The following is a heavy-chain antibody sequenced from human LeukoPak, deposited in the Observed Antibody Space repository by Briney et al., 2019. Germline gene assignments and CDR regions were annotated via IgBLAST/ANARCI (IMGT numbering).Heavy chain of an antibody. CDR2: INGDGSRK. D-gene: IGHD1-26*01. Sequence: GGSLRLSCAASGFTFTTYWMAWVRQAPEKGLEWVANINGDGSRKNYLDSVKGRFTISRDNSKNSVYLQMNSLRAEDTAVYYCAKDDGGSYYIYYYYMDVWGKGTTVTISS. J-gene: IGHJ6*03. CDR1: GFTFTTYW. CDR3: AKDDGGSYYIYYYYMDV. V-gene: IGHV3-7*03.